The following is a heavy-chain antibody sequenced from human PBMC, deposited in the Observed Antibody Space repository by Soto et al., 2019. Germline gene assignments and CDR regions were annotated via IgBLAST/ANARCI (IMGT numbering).Heavy chain of an antibody. CDR1: GFTFSSYV. CDR2: IWYDGSNK. D-gene: IGHD5-18*01. J-gene: IGHJ4*02. Sequence: PGGSRRRSWAASGFTFSSYVMHWGRQAPGKGLEWVAVIWYDGSNKYYADSVKGRFTISRDNSKNTLYLQMNSLRAEDTAVYYCAREADTAMVPNFDYWGQGTLVTVSS. CDR3: AREADTAMVPNFDY. V-gene: IGHV3-33*01.